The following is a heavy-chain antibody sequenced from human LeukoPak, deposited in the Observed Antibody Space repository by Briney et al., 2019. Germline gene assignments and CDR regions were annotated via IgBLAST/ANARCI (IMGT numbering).Heavy chain of an antibody. V-gene: IGHV3-30*02. Sequence: PGGSLRLSCAASGFTFSSYGMHWVRQAPGKGLEWVAFIRYDGSNKYYADSVKGRFTIPRDNAKNSLYLQMNSLRAEDTAVYYCARVGAVRLRQVFDYWGQGNLVTVSS. CDR2: IRYDGSNK. CDR3: ARVGAVRLRQVFDY. D-gene: IGHD4-17*01. J-gene: IGHJ4*02. CDR1: GFTFSSYG.